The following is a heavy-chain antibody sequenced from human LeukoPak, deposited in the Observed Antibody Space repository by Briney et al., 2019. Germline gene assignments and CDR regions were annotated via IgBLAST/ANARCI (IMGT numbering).Heavy chain of an antibody. Sequence: SQTLSLTCAISGGSVSSNSAAWNWIRQSPSRGLEWLGRSYYRSYWYNDYAVSVKSRLTITPDTSKNQFSLQLNSVTPEDTAVYYCARDSSGSYYWFDYWGQGTLVTVSS. CDR3: ARDSSGSYYWFDY. V-gene: IGHV6-1*01. CDR2: SYYRSYWYN. D-gene: IGHD3-22*01. CDR1: GGSVSSNSAA. J-gene: IGHJ4*02.